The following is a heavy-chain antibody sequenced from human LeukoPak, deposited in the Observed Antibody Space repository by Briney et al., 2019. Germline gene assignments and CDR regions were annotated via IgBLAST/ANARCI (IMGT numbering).Heavy chain of an antibody. CDR1: GFTFSSYG. D-gene: IGHD2/OR15-2a*01. CDR2: IKQDGTDK. J-gene: IGHJ6*02. V-gene: IGHV3-7*03. CDR3: ARETFMDV. Sequence: GGSLRLSCAASGFTFSSYGMHWVRQSPGKGLEWVANIKQDGTDKYYVDSVKGRFTISRDDAKTSLYLQMNSLRAEDTAVYYCARETFMDVWGQGTTVTVSS.